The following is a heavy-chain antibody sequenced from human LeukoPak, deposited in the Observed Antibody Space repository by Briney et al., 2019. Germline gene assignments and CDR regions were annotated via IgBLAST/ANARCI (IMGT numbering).Heavy chain of an antibody. Sequence: ASVKVSCKASGYTFTSYGISWVRQAPGQGLEWMGWISAYNGNTNYAQKLQGRVTMTTDTSTSTAYMELRSLRSDDTAVYYCARGEYQLLYTTSLDYWGLGTLVTVSS. CDR3: ARGEYQLLYTTSLDY. J-gene: IGHJ4*02. D-gene: IGHD2-2*02. CDR2: ISAYNGNT. CDR1: GYTFTSYG. V-gene: IGHV1-18*01.